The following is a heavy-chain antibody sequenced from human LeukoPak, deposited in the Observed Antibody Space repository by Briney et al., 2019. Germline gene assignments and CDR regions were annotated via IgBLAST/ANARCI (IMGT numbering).Heavy chain of an antibody. V-gene: IGHV4-38-2*01. Sequence: PSETLSLTCAVSGYSISSGYYWGWIRQPPGKGLEWIGTVYYSGSTYYNPSLKSRVTISVDLSKNQFSLKLSSVTAAETAVYYCARHASLRSPLVYWGQGILVTVSS. CDR3: ARHASLRSPLVY. CDR2: VYYSGST. CDR1: GYSISSGYY. D-gene: IGHD3-16*01. J-gene: IGHJ1*01.